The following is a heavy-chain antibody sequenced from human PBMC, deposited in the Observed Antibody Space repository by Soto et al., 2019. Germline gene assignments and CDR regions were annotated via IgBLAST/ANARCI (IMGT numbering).Heavy chain of an antibody. CDR2: IIPIFGTA. Sequence: TISWVRQAPGQGLEWMGGIIPIFGTANYAQKFQGRVTITADESTSTAYMELSSLRAEDTAVYYCARVGCTGGSCKPYAYYAMAVWGQGTTVTVS. CDR1: T. J-gene: IGHJ6*02. CDR3: ARVGCTGGSCKPYAYYAMAV. V-gene: IGHV1-69*01. D-gene: IGHD2-15*01.